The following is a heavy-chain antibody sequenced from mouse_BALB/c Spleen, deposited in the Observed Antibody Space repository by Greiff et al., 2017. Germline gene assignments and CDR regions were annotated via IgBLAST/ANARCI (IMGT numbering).Heavy chain of an antibody. CDR1: GYTFTSYY. D-gene: IGHD2-3*01. J-gene: IGHJ4*01. CDR3: ARLRGDGYYDAMDD. CDR2: IYPGNVNT. V-gene: IGHV1S56*01. Sequence: QVQLQQSGPELVKPGASVRISCKASGYTFTSYYIHWVKQRPGQGLEWIGWIYPGNVNTKYNEKFKGKATLTADKSSSTAYMQLSSLTSEDSAVYFCARLRGDGYYDAMDDWGQGTSVTVSS.